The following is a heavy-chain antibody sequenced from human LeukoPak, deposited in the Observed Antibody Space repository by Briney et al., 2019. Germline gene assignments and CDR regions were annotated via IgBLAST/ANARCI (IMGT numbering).Heavy chain of an antibody. V-gene: IGHV4-4*02. J-gene: IGHJ4*02. D-gene: IGHD1-26*01. Sequence: PSGTLSLTCAVSGGSISSNNWWTWVRQAPGKGLEWIGEIYHYGTTNYNPSLKGRVTISVDKSKNQFSLKFNSVTAADTAVYYCARGPSLGAHLDYWGQGTLVTASS. CDR2: IYHYGTT. CDR3: ARGPSLGAHLDY. CDR1: GGSISSNNW.